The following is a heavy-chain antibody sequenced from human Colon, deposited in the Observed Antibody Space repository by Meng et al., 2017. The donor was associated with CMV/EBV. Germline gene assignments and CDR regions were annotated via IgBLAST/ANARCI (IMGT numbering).Heavy chain of an antibody. D-gene: IGHD6-19*01. CDR3: AKPRGAGS. CDR2: ISGSGGST. Sequence: VGAGGGLVPPGGSLRLSCAASGFIFSNYVMSWVRQAPGKGLEWVSSISGSGGSTYYADSVKGRFTISRDNSKKTLYLQMNSLRAEDTAVYYCAKPRGAGSWGRGTLVTVSS. CDR1: GFIFSNYV. J-gene: IGHJ5*02. V-gene: IGHV3-23*04.